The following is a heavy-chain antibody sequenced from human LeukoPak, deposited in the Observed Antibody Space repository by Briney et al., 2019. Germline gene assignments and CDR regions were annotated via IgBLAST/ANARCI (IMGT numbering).Heavy chain of an antibody. Sequence: GGSLRLSCAASGFTFSSYAMSWVRQAPGKGLEWVSAISGSGGSTYYADSVKGRFTISRDNAKNSLYLQMNSLRAEDTAVYYCARDLEMATIYQDYYYGMDVWGQGTTVTVSS. J-gene: IGHJ6*02. V-gene: IGHV3-23*01. CDR3: ARDLEMATIYQDYYYGMDV. CDR2: ISGSGGST. CDR1: GFTFSSYA. D-gene: IGHD5-24*01.